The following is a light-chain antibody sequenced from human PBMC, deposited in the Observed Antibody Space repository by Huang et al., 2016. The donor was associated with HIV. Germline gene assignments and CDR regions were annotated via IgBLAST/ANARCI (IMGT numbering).Light chain of an antibody. CDR3: QQYNDWSAVT. Sequence: EIVMTQSPATLSVSPGERATLSCRASQNIGGSLAWYQKKPGQAPRLLIYEASTRATGSPAGFSGSESGTDVTLTISSLQSEDFAVYYCQQYNDWSAVTFGGGTKVEI. J-gene: IGKJ4*01. CDR2: EAS. V-gene: IGKV3-15*01. CDR1: QNIGGS.